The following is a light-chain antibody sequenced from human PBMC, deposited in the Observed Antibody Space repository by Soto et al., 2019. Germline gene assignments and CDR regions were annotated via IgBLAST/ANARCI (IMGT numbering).Light chain of an antibody. CDR1: QSISGW. J-gene: IGKJ5*01. Sequence: DIQMTQSTSTLSASVGDRVTITCRASQSISGWLAWYQQKPGKAPNLLIYDASSVESGVPSRFSGSGSGTEFTLTISSLQPDDVATYYCQHYNSYPITFGQGTRLEIK. CDR3: QHYNSYPIT. CDR2: DAS. V-gene: IGKV1-5*01.